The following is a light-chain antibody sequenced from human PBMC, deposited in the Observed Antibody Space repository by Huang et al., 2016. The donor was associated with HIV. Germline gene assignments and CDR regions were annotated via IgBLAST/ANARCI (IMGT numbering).Light chain of an antibody. Sequence: IPMTQSPSSLSASVGDKVSITCRASQNINNYLSWYQQKSGKAPKLLIYTAFNLQSGVASRFSGSGSGTDFTRTISSLQPEDFATYYCQQSYRAPDTFGQGTKLEIK. CDR2: TAF. CDR1: QNINNY. V-gene: IGKV1-39*01. CDR3: QQSYRAPDT. J-gene: IGKJ2*01.